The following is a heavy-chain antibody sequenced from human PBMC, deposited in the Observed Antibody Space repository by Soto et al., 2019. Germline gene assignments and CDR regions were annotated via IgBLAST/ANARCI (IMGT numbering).Heavy chain of an antibody. CDR3: ARDAGYGDPFDY. CDR2: IYYSGST. CDR1: GGSISSSSYY. J-gene: IGHJ4*01. Sequence: PSETLSLTCTVSGGSISSSSYYCGWIRQPPGKGLEWIGSIYYSGSTYYNPSLKSRVTISVDTSKNQFSLKLSSVTPADTAVYYCARDAGYGDPFDYWGQGTLVTVSS. D-gene: IGHD4-17*01. V-gene: IGHV4-39*07.